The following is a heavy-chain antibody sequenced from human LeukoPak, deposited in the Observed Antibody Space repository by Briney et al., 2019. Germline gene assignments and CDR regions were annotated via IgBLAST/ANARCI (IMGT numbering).Heavy chain of an antibody. Sequence: AGGSLRLSCAASGFTLSYYDMRWVRQATGKGLEWVSAIGVAGDTYYPGSVKGRLTISRENAANSLCLQMNSLRVGDTAVYYCGRGNGGSMDYWGQGTLVTVSS. CDR3: GRGNGGSMDY. CDR1: GFTLSYYD. V-gene: IGHV3-13*01. CDR2: IGVAGDT. J-gene: IGHJ4*02. D-gene: IGHD4-23*01.